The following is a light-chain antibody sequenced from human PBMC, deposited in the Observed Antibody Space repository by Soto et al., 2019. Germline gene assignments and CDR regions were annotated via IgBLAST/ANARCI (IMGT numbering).Light chain of an antibody. V-gene: IGLV2-8*01. J-gene: IGLJ1*01. CDR3: SSYAGINNLGV. CDR1: SSDVGGYTY. Sequence: QSALTQPPSASGSPGQSVTISCTGTSSDVGGYTYVSWYQQHPGKAPKLMIFEVNKRPSGVPDRFSGSKSGNTASLTVSGLQAEDEAAYYCSSYAGINNLGVFGTGTKLTVL. CDR2: EVN.